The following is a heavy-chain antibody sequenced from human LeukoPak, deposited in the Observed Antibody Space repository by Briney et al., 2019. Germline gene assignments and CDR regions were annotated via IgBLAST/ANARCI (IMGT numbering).Heavy chain of an antibody. CDR3: ARRRSSSEYYFDY. J-gene: IGHJ4*02. V-gene: IGHV5-51*01. CDR1: GYSFTSYW. Sequence: GESLKTSCKGSGYSFTSYWIGWVRQMPGKGLEWMGVIYPGDSDTRYSPSFQGQVTISADKSISTAYLQWSSLKASDTAMYYCARRRSSSEYYFDYWGQGTLVTVSS. CDR2: IYPGDSDT. D-gene: IGHD6-6*01.